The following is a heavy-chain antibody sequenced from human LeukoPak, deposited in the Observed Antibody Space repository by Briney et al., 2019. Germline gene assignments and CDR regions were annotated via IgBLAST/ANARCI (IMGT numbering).Heavy chain of an antibody. CDR3: ARDLSYVEGAFDI. CDR2: IYHSGST. D-gene: IGHD3-16*01. V-gene: IGHV4-30-2*01. CDR1: GGSISSGGYY. J-gene: IGHJ3*02. Sequence: PSQTLSLTCTVSGGSISSGGYYWSWIRQPPGKGLEWIGYIYHSGSTYYNPSLKSRVTISVDRSKNQFSLKLSSVTAADTAVYYCARDLSYVEGAFDIWGQGTMVTVSS.